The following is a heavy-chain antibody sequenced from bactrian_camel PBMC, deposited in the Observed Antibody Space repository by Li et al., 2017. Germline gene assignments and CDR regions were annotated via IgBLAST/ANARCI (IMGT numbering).Heavy chain of an antibody. J-gene: IGHJ4*01. D-gene: IGHD6*01. V-gene: IGHV3S54*01. CDR1: GVSVSNAC. CDR3: VAGSPILYGGNCPLQYDHGY. CDR2: IYTSGAST. Sequence: HVQLVESGGGSVQAGGSLRLSCEASGVSVSNACMGWYRQTPGKKREGVAQIYTSGASTRYADSVKGRFTTSQDAAKNTLYLQMNTLTSEDTAIYYCVAGSPILYGGNCPLQYDHGYWGQGTQVTVS.